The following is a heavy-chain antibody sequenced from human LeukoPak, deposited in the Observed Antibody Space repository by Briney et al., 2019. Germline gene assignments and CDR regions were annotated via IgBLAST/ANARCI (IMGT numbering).Heavy chain of an antibody. CDR3: AKNRRVEATPVDY. D-gene: IGHD2-15*01. CDR1: GFKFGTYA. J-gene: IGHJ4*02. V-gene: IGHV3-23*01. Sequence: GASLRLSCEASGFKFGTYAMTWVRRAPGKGLEWVSTLSGTGGSTYYADSVKGRFTISRDNSENTLFLQMNSLKAEDTAIYYCAKNRRVEATPVDYWGQGTLVTVSS. CDR2: LSGTGGST.